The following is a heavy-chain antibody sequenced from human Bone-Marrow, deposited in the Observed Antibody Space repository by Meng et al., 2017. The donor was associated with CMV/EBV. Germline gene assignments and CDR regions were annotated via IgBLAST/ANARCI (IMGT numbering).Heavy chain of an antibody. CDR2: INPSGGST. CDR1: GYTFTSYY. V-gene: IGHV1-46*01. D-gene: IGHD5-24*01. J-gene: IGHJ6*02. Sequence: ASVKVSCKASGYTFTSYYMHWVRQAPGQGLEWMGIINPSGGSTSYAQKFQGRVTMTRDTSTSTVYMELSSLRSEDTAVYYCARDRRDGYTVYYYGMDVWGQGTTDTVSS. CDR3: ARDRRDGYTVYYYGMDV.